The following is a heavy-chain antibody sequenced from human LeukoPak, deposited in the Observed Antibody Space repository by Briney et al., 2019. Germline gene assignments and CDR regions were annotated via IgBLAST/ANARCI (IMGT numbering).Heavy chain of an antibody. J-gene: IGHJ4*02. CDR2: ISGSGGST. V-gene: IGHV3-23*01. CDR1: GFTFSSYA. Sequence: GESLRLSCAASGFTFSSYAMSWVRQAPGKGLEWVSAISGSGGSTYYADSVKGRFTISRDNSKNTLYLQMNSLRAEDTAVYYCACERRTDSSGYFPGAFDYWGQGTLVTVSS. D-gene: IGHD3-22*01. CDR3: ACERRTDSSGYFPGAFDY.